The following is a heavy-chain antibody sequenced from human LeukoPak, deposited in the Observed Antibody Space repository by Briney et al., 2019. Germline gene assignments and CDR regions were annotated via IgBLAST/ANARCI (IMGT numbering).Heavy chain of an antibody. CDR3: ARGQVVGATFGMDA. D-gene: IGHD1-26*01. J-gene: IGHJ6*04. CDR1: GFTFSSYS. V-gene: IGHV3-48*01. CDR2: ISSSSSTI. Sequence: GGSLRLSCAASGFTFSSYSMNWVRQAPGKGLEWVSYISSSSSTIYYADSVKGRFTISRDNAKNSLYLQMNSLRAEDTAVYYCARGQVVGATFGMDAWGKGTTVTVSS.